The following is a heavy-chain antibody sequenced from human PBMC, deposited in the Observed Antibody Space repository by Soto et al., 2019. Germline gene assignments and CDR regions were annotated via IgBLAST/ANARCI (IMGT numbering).Heavy chain of an antibody. CDR3: ARWGIAAGDY. D-gene: IGHD6-13*01. Sequence: QVQLVESGGGVVQPGRSLRLSCAASGFTCSSYGMHWVRQAPGKGLEWVAVIWYDGSNKYYADSVKDRFTISRDNSKNALYLQMNSLRAEDTAVYYCARWGIAAGDYWGEGTMVTVSS. CDR2: IWYDGSNK. V-gene: IGHV3-33*01. CDR1: GFTCSSYG. J-gene: IGHJ4*02.